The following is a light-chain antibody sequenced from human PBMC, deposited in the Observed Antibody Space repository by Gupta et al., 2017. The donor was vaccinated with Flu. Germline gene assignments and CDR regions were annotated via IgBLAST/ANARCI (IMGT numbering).Light chain of an antibody. CDR1: VLAKKY. V-gene: IGLV3-27*01. Sequence: SYELIQPSSVSVSPGQTARITCSGDVLAKKYARWFQQKPGQAPVLVIYKDSERPSGIPERFSGSSSGTTVTLTISGAQVEDEADYYCYSAADNSWVFGGGTKLTVL. CDR2: KDS. J-gene: IGLJ3*02. CDR3: YSAADNSWV.